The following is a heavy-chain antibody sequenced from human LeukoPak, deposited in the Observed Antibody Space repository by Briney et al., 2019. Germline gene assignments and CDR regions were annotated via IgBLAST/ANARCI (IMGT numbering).Heavy chain of an antibody. Sequence: GGSLRLSCAASGFTFNSNGMSWVRQAPGKGLEWVSVISASGGSTYYADSVKGRFTISRDNAKNSLYLQMNSLRAEDTAVYYCARVQWELDHGWFDPWGQGTLVTVSS. CDR3: ARVQWELDHGWFDP. V-gene: IGHV3-23*01. J-gene: IGHJ5*02. D-gene: IGHD1-26*01. CDR2: ISASGGST. CDR1: GFTFNSNG.